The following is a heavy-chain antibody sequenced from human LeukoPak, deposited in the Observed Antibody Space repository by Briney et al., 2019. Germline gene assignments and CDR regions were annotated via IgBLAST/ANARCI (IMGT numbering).Heavy chain of an antibody. J-gene: IGHJ4*02. D-gene: IGHD1-26*01. CDR1: GGSISSSSYY. Sequence: SETLSLTCTVSGGSISSSSYYWGWIRQPPGKGLEWIGSIYYSGSTYYNPSLKSRVTISVDTSKNQFSLKLSSVTAADTAVYYCARGGLVGATNFDYWGQGTLVTVSS. V-gene: IGHV4-39*07. CDR3: ARGGLVGATNFDY. CDR2: IYYSGST.